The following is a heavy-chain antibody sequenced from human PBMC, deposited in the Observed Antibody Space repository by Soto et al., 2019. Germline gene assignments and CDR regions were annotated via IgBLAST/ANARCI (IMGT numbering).Heavy chain of an antibody. CDR2: IIPIFGTA. CDR3: ASERDGYSFFDY. J-gene: IGHJ4*02. Sequence: SLKVSCKASGGTFSSYAISWVRQAPGQGLEWMGGIIPIFGTANYAQKFQGRVTITADESTSTAYMELSSLRSEDTAVYYCASERDGYSFFDYWGQGTLVTVSS. CDR1: GGTFSSYA. D-gene: IGHD5-18*01. V-gene: IGHV1-69*13.